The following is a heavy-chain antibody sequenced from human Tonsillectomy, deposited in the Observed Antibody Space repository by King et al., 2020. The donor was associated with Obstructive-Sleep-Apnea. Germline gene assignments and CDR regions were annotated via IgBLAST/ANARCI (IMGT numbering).Heavy chain of an antibody. D-gene: IGHD6-19*01. J-gene: IGHJ3*01. Sequence: VQLVESGGGLVKPGGSLRLSCAASGFTFSSYSMNWVRQAPGKGLEWVSSISSSNNYIYYADSVKGRFTISRDNAKNSLYLQMNSLRAEDTAVYYCARDLAQWPVLISFDFWGQGTMVTVSS. CDR3: ARDLAQWPVLISFDF. CDR2: ISSSNNYI. CDR1: GFTFSSYS. V-gene: IGHV3-21*01.